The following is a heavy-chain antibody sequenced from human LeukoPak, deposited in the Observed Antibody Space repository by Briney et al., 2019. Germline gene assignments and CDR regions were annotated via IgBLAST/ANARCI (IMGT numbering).Heavy chain of an antibody. J-gene: IGHJ4*02. D-gene: IGHD4-11*01. CDR2: FDPEDGET. V-gene: IGHV1-24*01. CDR3: ARGQAEPDHDYTIYDY. CDR1: GYTLTELS. Sequence: ASVKVSCKVSGYTLTELSMHWVRQAPGKGLEWMGGFDPEDGETIYAQKFQGRVTITADESTSTAYMELSSLRSEDTAVYYWARGQAEPDHDYTIYDYWGQGTLVTVSS.